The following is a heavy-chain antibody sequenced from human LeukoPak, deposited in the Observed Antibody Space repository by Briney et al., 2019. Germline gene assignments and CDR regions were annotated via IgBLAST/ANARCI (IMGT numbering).Heavy chain of an antibody. CDR1: GFTFDDYG. J-gene: IGHJ5*02. CDR3: ARGYSTGWYLSS. CDR2: INWNGGRT. D-gene: IGHD6-19*01. Sequence: GGSLRLSCAASGFTFDDYGMAWVRQAPGEGLEWASGINWNGGRTNYADSVKGRFTISRDNATKSLYLQMNSLRAEDTALYYCARGYSTGWYLSSWGQGTLVTVSS. V-gene: IGHV3-20*04.